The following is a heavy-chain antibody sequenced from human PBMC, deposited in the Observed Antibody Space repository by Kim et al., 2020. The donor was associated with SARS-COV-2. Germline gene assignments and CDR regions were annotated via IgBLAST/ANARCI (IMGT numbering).Heavy chain of an antibody. J-gene: IGHJ4*02. CDR1: GFTFGDYA. Sequence: GGSLRLSCTASGFTFGDYAMSWVRQAPGKGLEWVGFIRSKDYGGTTEYAASVKGRFTISRDDSTSIAYLQINSQETEDTAGYYCARTDYWGQGTLVTVSS. V-gene: IGHV3-49*04. CDR2: IRSKDYGGTT. CDR3: ARTDY.